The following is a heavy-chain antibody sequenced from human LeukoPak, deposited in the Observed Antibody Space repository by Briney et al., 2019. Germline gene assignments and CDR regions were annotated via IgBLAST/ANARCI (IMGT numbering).Heavy chain of an antibody. V-gene: IGHV4-4*07. Sequence: SEPLSLTCTVSGDSNSNYYRSWIQQPGGEGLGWISRFYTGGSTNYNPSLKGRVTMSAATSKKPFSLQLSSVTAGDPAVYYCARVARWELLKGGFVYWREGTLVTVSS. CDR3: ARVARWELLKGGFVY. CDR2: FYTGGST. J-gene: IGHJ4*02. D-gene: IGHD1-26*01. CDR1: GDSNSNYY.